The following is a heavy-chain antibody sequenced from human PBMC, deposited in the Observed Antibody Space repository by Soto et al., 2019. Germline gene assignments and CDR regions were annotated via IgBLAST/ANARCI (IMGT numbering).Heavy chain of an antibody. CDR1: GGTFSSYA. Sequence: QVQLVQSGAEVKKPGSSVKVSCTASGGTFSSYAISWVRQAPGQGLAWMGGIIPIFGTANYAQKFQGRVTINADESTTTVYMELSSLRSEDTAVYYCASSADSSGWYYFKYWGQGTLVTVSS. V-gene: IGHV1-69*12. CDR3: ASSADSSGWYYFKY. CDR2: IIPIFGTA. D-gene: IGHD6-19*01. J-gene: IGHJ4*02.